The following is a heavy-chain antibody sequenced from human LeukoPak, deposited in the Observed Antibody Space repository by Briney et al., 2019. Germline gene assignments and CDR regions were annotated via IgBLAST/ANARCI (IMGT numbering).Heavy chain of an antibody. D-gene: IGHD6-25*01. CDR2: ISTVSTYT. J-gene: IGHJ6*03. Sequence: GGSLRLSCAPSGFTFTDYSMNWVRQAPGKGLEWVASISTVSTYTFYADSVEGRFSISRDNVRNLLYLQMGSLGAEDTAVYYCARDGSGFYLYNYMDVWGKGTTVTVSS. V-gene: IGHV3-21*06. CDR3: ARDGSGFYLYNYMDV. CDR1: GFTFTDYS.